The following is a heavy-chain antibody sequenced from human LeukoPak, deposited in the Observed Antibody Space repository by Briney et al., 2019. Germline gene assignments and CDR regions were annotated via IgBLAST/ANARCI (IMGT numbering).Heavy chain of an antibody. CDR3: ARDRTAEATRYYYYYGMDV. J-gene: IGHJ6*02. Sequence: SETLSLTCTVSGGSISSYQWSWIRQPPGKGLEWIGYIYYSGSTNYNPSLKSRVTISVDTSKNHFSLKVSSVTAADTAVYYCARDRTAEATRYYYYYGMDVWGQGTTVTVSS. CDR1: GGSISSYQ. D-gene: IGHD2-2*01. V-gene: IGHV4-59*01. CDR2: IYYSGST.